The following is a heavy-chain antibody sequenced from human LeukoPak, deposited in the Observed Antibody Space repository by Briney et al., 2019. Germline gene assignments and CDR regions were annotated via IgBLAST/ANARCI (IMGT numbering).Heavy chain of an antibody. D-gene: IGHD2-15*01. CDR3: AKSMGYYDAFDI. CDR2: ISYDGSNK. Sequence: GGSLRLSCAASGFTFSSYGMHWVRQAPGKGLEWVAVISYDGSNKYYADSVQGRFTISRDNSKNTLYLQMNSLRAEDTAVYYCAKSMGYYDAFDIWGQGTMVTVSS. J-gene: IGHJ3*02. CDR1: GFTFSSYG. V-gene: IGHV3-30*18.